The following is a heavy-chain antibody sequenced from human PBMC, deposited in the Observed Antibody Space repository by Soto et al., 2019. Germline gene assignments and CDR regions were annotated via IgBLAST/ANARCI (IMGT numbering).Heavy chain of an antibody. CDR3: ARHQTTLGRAPRRAFDI. CDR1: GYTFTSYG. D-gene: IGHD2-15*01. Sequence: QVQLVQSGAEVKKPGASVKVSCKASGYTFTSYGISWVRQAPGQGLEWMGWISAYNGNTNYAQKLQGRVTMTTDTSTSTAYMELRSLRSDDTAVYYCARHQTTLGRAPRRAFDIWGQGTMVTVSS. V-gene: IGHV1-18*01. J-gene: IGHJ3*02. CDR2: ISAYNGNT.